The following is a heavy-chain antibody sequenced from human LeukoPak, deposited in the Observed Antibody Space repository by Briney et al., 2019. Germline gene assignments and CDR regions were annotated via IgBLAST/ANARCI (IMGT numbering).Heavy chain of an antibody. J-gene: IGHJ4*02. CDR2: ISYDGSNK. V-gene: IGHV3-30-3*01. D-gene: IGHD6-13*01. CDR1: GFTFSSYA. Sequence: PGGSLRLSCAASGFTFSSYAMTWVRQAPGKGLEWVAVISYDGSNKYYADSVKGRFTISRDNSKNTLYLQMNSLRAEDTAVYYCARGEYDRVRYSSTPPFDYWGQGTLVTVSS. CDR3: ARGEYDRVRYSSTPPFDY.